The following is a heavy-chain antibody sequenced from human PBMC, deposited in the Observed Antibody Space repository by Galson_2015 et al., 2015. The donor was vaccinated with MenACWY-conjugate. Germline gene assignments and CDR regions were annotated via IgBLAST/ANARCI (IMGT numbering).Heavy chain of an antibody. CDR2: IIFIFRTV. CDR3: ARLRGTYYYESSGYYPDS. V-gene: IGHV1-69*13. Sequence: SVKVSCKASGGTFRSYVISWVRQAPGQGLEWMGAIIFIFRTVNYAQKFQGRVTITADEFTSTAYMELSSLRSEDTAVYYCARLRGTYYYESSGYYPDSWGQGTLVTVSS. D-gene: IGHD3-22*01. J-gene: IGHJ4*02. CDR1: GGTFRSYV.